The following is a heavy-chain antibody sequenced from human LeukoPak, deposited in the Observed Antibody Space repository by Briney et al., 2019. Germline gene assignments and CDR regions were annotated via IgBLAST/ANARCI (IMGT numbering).Heavy chain of an antibody. CDR2: IDRDGSST. V-gene: IGHV3-74*01. D-gene: IGHD3-22*01. J-gene: IGHJ6*02. CDR1: GFTLSRYW. Sequence: PGGSLRLSCAASGFTLSRYWVHWVRQVPGKGLMWVSRIDRDGSSTSYADAVKGRFTISRDNAKNTVYLQMNSLRAEDTAVYYCARTQYYDSSGYYHYYYAMDVWGQGTTVTVSS. CDR3: ARTQYYDSSGYYHYYYAMDV.